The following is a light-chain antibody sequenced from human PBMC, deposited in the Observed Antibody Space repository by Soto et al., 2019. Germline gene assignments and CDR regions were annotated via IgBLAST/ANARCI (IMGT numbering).Light chain of an antibody. V-gene: IGKV1-5*01. Sequence: DIQMTHSPSTLSASVGDRVTITCRATQNIYGWLAWYQQKSGKAPKLLIYDASSLESGVPSRFSGSGFGTEFTVTSSSLQPDDSATYYCQQYNSYPWTFGQGTKV. CDR3: QQYNSYPWT. J-gene: IGKJ1*01. CDR2: DAS. CDR1: QNIYGW.